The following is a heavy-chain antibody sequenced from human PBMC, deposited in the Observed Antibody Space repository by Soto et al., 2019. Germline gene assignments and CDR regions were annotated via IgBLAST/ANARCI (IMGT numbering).Heavy chain of an antibody. D-gene: IGHD3-10*01. CDR3: AKKGYYPSGKINLFDS. CDR1: GYSINSDYY. J-gene: IGHJ4*02. Sequence: SETLSLTCAVSGYSINSDYYWGWIRQPPGKGLEWIGSVDHSGRTYYSPSLRSRLTIFIDTSKNQFSLRLTSVTAADTAMYFCAKKGYYPSGKINLFDSWGPGTLVTV. CDR2: VDHSGRT. V-gene: IGHV4-38-2*01.